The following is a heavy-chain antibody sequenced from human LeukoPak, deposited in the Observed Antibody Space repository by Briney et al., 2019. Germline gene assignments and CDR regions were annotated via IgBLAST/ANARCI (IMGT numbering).Heavy chain of an antibody. CDR1: GYSISSGYY. V-gene: IGHV4-38-2*02. D-gene: IGHD6-13*01. Sequence: PSETLSLTCTVSGYSISSGYYWGWIRQPPGKGLEWIGSIYHSGSTYYNPSLKSRVTISVDTSKNQFSLKLSSVTAADTAVYYCAREVAAGFDYWGQGTLVTVSS. CDR3: AREVAAGFDY. CDR2: IYHSGST. J-gene: IGHJ4*02.